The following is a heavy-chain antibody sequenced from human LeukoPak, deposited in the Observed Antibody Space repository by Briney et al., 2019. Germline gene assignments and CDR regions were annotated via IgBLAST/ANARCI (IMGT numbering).Heavy chain of an antibody. Sequence: SETLSLTCAVYGGSFSGYYWSWIRQPPGKGLEWIGEINHSGSTNYNPSLKSRVTISVDTSKNQFPLKLSSVTAADTAVYYCARAIAVAGRYYYYGMDVWGQGTTVTVSS. D-gene: IGHD6-19*01. V-gene: IGHV4-34*01. J-gene: IGHJ6*02. CDR1: GGSFSGYY. CDR3: ARAIAVAGRYYYYGMDV. CDR2: INHSGST.